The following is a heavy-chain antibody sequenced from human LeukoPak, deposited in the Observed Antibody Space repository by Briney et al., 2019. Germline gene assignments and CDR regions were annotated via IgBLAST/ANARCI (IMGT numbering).Heavy chain of an antibody. CDR2: INYRGST. CDR1: GGSISSYY. J-gene: IGHJ6*03. Sequence: SETLSLTCTVSGGSISSYYWTWIRQPPGKGLEWIGYINYRGSTNYNPSLKSRVTISVDTSKNQFSLKLRSVTAADTAVYFCARGTGQFWLRYMDVWGKGTTGTVSS. V-gene: IGHV4-59*01. CDR3: ARGTGQFWLRYMDV. D-gene: IGHD3-3*02.